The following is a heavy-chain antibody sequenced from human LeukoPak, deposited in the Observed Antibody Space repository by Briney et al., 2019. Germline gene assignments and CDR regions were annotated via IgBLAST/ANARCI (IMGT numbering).Heavy chain of an antibody. CDR3: ARDWYYSIDY. CDR2: INSDGTT. CDR1: GFSFSSTW. J-gene: IGHJ4*02. Sequence: GGSLRLSCAASGFSFSSTWMHWVRQVPGKGLEWVSRINSDGTTSYADSVKGRFTISRDNAKSTLYLQMNSLRVEDTAVYYCARDWYYSIDYWGQGTLVTVSS. V-gene: IGHV3-74*01. D-gene: IGHD3-10*01.